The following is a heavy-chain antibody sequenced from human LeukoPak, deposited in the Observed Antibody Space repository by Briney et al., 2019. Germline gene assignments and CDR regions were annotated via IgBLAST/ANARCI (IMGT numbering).Heavy chain of an antibody. CDR1: GFTLSSYE. D-gene: IGHD3-10*01. V-gene: IGHV3-48*03. J-gene: IGHJ5*02. Sequence: GGSLRLSCAASGFTLSSYEMNWVRQAPGKGLEWVSYISSTGSTIYYADPVKGRFTISRDNAKNSLYLQMNSLRVEDTAVYYCARELPYYYGSGIGEAWFDPWGQGTLVTVSS. CDR3: ARELPYYYGSGIGEAWFDP. CDR2: ISSTGSTI.